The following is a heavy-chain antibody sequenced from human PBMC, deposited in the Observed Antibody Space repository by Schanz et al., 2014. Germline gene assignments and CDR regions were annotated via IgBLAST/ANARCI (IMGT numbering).Heavy chain of an antibody. Sequence: PLVEFGGGLVQPGGSLRLSCAASGFTFSNFGLHWVRQAPGKGLNWVAVISSDGTNKYYADSVQGRFTLSKDFSKDTLYLQLTSLRPEDTAVYYCARLATSKSRLGDAVDIWGQGTMVTVSS. CDR3: ARLATSKSRLGDAVDI. CDR2: ISSDGTNK. D-gene: IGHD6-6*01. J-gene: IGHJ3*02. CDR1: GFTFSNFG. V-gene: IGHV3-30*03.